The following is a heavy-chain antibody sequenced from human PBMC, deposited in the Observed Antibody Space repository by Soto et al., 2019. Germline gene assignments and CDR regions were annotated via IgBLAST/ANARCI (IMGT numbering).Heavy chain of an antibody. V-gene: IGHV4-39*01. D-gene: IGHD6-6*01. CDR1: GGSISSSSYY. J-gene: IGHJ5*02. CDR3: ARGIAAPNDIRFDP. CDR2: IYYSGST. Sequence: SETLSLTCTVSGGSISSSSYYWGWIRQPPGKGLEWIGSIYYSGSTYYNPSLKSRVTISVDTSKNQFSLKLSSVTAADTAVYYCARGIAAPNDIRFDPWGQGTLVTVSS.